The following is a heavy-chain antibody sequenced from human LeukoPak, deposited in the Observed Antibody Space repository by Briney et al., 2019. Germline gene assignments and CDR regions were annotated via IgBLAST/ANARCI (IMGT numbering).Heavy chain of an antibody. CDR2: ISYDGSNK. CDR3: AKDTVHSSGWLYYYYYMDV. Sequence: PGGSLRLSCAASGFTFSSYGMHWVRQAPGKGLEWVAVISYDGSNKYYADSVKSRFTISRDNSKNTLYLQMNSLRAEDTAVYYCAKDTVHSSGWLYYYYYMDVWGKGTTVTVSS. CDR1: GFTFSSYG. J-gene: IGHJ6*03. D-gene: IGHD6-19*01. V-gene: IGHV3-30*18.